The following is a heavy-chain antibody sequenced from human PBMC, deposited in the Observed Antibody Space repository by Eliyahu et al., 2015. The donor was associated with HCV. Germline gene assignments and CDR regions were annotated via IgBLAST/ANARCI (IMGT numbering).Heavy chain of an antibody. Sequence: EVQLVESGGGLVKPGGSLRLSCXAXGFTFSTYSMXWVRRALGKGLEWVSSISRSGSYIYYADSVKGRFTISRDNAKNSLYLQMNSLRAEDTAVYYCAREIVPGVEDNWFDPWGQGTLVTVSS. CDR2: ISRSGSYI. D-gene: IGHD2-2*01. V-gene: IGHV3-21*01. CDR1: GFTFSTYS. J-gene: IGHJ5*02. CDR3: AREIVPGVEDNWFDP.